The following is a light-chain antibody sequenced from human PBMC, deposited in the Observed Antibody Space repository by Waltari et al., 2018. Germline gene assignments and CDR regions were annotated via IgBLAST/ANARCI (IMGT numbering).Light chain of an antibody. CDR3: QQYYTVPCA. CDR1: QSLLYSSNNKNY. J-gene: IGKJ1*01. Sequence: DIVMTQSPDSLAVSLGERVTITCKSSQSLLYSSNNKNYLAWYQQKPGQAPNLLISWASTRESGVPNRVSGSGSGTDFTLTISGLQAEDVAVYYCQQYYTVPCAFGQGTKVEIK. V-gene: IGKV4-1*01. CDR2: WAS.